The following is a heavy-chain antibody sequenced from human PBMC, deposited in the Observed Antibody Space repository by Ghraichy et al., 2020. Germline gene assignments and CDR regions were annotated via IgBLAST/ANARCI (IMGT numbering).Heavy chain of an antibody. J-gene: IGHJ4*02. CDR3: ARRLDFCSGADRRIDY. CDR1: GFLFKQNA. Sequence: GGSLRLSCAASGFLFKQNAMTWVRQAPGKGLEWVSTISGFDGRTSYADSVKGRFTISRDNSNNTLYLQMDSLRVEDTAVYFCARRLDFCSGADRRIDYWGQGTLVTVAS. D-gene: IGHD3-3*01. V-gene: IGHV3-23*01. CDR2: ISGFDGRT.